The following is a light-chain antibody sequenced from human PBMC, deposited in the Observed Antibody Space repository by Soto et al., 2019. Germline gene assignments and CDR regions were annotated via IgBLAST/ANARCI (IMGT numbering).Light chain of an antibody. CDR3: QRYDISPFS. CDR1: QSVSSTY. Sequence: EIVLTQSPGTLSLSPGERATLSCRASQSVSSTYLAWYQQKPGQAPRLLIYGESSRATGIPDRFSGSGSGTDFTLTISRLEPEDFAVYYCQRYDISPFSFGQGTKLEIK. V-gene: IGKV3-20*01. CDR2: GES. J-gene: IGKJ2*01.